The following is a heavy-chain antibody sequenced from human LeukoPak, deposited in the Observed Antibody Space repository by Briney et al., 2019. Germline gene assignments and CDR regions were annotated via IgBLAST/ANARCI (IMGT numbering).Heavy chain of an antibody. CDR1: GGTFSSYA. J-gene: IGHJ3*02. D-gene: IGHD1-26*01. Sequence: SVKVSCKASGGTFSSYAISWVRQAPGQGLEWMGRIIPILGIANYAQKFQGRVTITADKSTSTAYMELRSLRSDDTAVYYCASIVGASEDAFDIWGQGTMVTVSS. CDR3: ASIVGASEDAFDI. CDR2: IIPILGIA. V-gene: IGHV1-69*04.